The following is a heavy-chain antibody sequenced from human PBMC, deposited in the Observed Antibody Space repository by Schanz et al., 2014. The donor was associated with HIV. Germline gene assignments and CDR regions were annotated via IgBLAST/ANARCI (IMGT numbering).Heavy chain of an antibody. CDR2: MNNDVSSR. J-gene: IGHJ4*02. CDR1: GFSFSDYW. Sequence: EVQLLESGGGLVQPGGSLRLSCAASGFSFSDYWMHWVRQVPGKGLLWVSRMNNDVSSRLYADSVKGRFTISRDSAKNTLYLQMNSLRDEDTAVYYCARRSSDGGYYDNWGQGTLVTVSS. CDR3: ARRSSDGGYYDN. V-gene: IGHV3-74*02. D-gene: IGHD2-15*01.